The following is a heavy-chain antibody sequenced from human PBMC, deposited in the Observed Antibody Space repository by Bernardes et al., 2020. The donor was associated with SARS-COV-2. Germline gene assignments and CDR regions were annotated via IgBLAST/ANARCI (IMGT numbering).Heavy chain of an antibody. V-gene: IGHV1-24*01. J-gene: IGHJ6*02. D-gene: IGHD3-10*01. CDR1: GYTLTELS. CDR2: FDPEDGET. Sequence: ASVEVCWEVSGYTLTELSMHWVRQAPGKGLEWMGGFDPEDGETIYAQKFQGRVTMTEDTSTDTAYMELSSLRSEDTAVYYCATGYMVRGAYYGMDVWGQGTTVTVSS. CDR3: ATGYMVRGAYYGMDV.